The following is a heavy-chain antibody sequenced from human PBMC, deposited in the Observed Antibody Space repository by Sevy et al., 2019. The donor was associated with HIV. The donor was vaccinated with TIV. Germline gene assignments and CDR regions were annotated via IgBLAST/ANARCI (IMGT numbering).Heavy chain of an antibody. D-gene: IGHD5-18*01. CDR3: ARYEEDTTLVNAFDI. V-gene: IGHV3-48*03. CDR2: IISSGDTI. CDR1: GFTFSSYE. Sequence: GGSLRLSCTASGFTFSSYEMNWVRQAPGKGLEWVSSIISSGDTIYYADSVKGRFTVSRDNAKNSLYLQMNSLRAEDTAVYYCARYEEDTTLVNAFDIWGQGTMVTVSS. J-gene: IGHJ3*02.